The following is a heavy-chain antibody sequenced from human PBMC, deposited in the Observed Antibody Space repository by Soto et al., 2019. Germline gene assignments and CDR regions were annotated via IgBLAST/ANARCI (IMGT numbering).Heavy chain of an antibody. CDR3: ARGLGSSGYYHWFDP. Sequence: QVQLQQRGAGLLKPSETLSLTCAVYGGSFSGYYWSWIRQPPGKGLEWIGEINHSGSTNYNPSLKSRVTISVDTSKNQFSLKLSSLTAADTAVYHCARGLGSSGYYHWFDPWGQATLVTVSS. D-gene: IGHD3-22*01. J-gene: IGHJ5*02. CDR2: INHSGST. CDR1: GGSFSGYY. V-gene: IGHV4-34*02.